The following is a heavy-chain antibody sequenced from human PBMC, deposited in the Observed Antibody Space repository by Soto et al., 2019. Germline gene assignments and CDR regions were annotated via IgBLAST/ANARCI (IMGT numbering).Heavy chain of an antibody. D-gene: IGHD5-18*01. CDR1: GFTVSSYA. Sequence: SLRLGCSASGFTVSSYAMHWVRQAPGKGLEWVSSISWNSCTTGYADSVKGRFTISRDNAKNSLYLQVDSLRAEDTALYYCAKELGGYSYGYELDYWGQGTLVTVSS. CDR3: AKELGGYSYGYELDY. V-gene: IGHV3-9*01. CDR2: ISWNSCTT. J-gene: IGHJ4*02.